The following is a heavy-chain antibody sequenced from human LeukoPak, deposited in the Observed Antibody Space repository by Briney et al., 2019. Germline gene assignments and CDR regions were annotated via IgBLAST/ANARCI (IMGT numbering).Heavy chain of an antibody. Sequence: GGSLRLSCAASGFNVSTYAMNWVRLAPWKGPEWVSSLSGSGVLTNYADSVKGRFTISRDTSKNTLHLQMNSLTFEDTAIYFCAKSSELRSLGWFQGSHMDVWGKGTTVTVSS. D-gene: IGHD3-3*01. V-gene: IGHV3-23*01. J-gene: IGHJ6*03. CDR3: AKSSELRSLGWFQGSHMDV. CDR2: LSGSGVLT. CDR1: GFNVSTYA.